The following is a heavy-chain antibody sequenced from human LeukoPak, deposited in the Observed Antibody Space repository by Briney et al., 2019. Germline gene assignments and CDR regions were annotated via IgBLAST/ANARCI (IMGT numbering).Heavy chain of an antibody. J-gene: IGHJ3*02. CDR2: IYYSGST. CDR1: GGSISGFY. Sequence: PSETLSLTCTVSGGSISGFYWSWIRQPPGKGLEWIGYIYYSGSTNYNPSLKSRITISVDTSKNQFSLKLSSVTAADTAVYYCAKDFIAAAGTLHIWGQGTMVTVSS. V-gene: IGHV4-59*01. CDR3: AKDFIAAAGTLHI. D-gene: IGHD6-13*01.